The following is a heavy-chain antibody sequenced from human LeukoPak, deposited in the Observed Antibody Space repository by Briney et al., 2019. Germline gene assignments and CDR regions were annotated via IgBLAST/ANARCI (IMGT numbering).Heavy chain of an antibody. CDR2: ISSSTYI. D-gene: IGHD4-17*01. CDR3: AREGATVTDAFDI. V-gene: IGHV3-21*01. CDR1: GFTFSSYS. Sequence: GGSLRLSCAASGFTFSSYSMNWVRRVPGKGLEWVSSISSSTYIYYADSVKGRFTISRDNAKNSLYLQMNSLKAEDTAVYYCAREGATVTDAFDIWGQGTLVTVSS. J-gene: IGHJ3*02.